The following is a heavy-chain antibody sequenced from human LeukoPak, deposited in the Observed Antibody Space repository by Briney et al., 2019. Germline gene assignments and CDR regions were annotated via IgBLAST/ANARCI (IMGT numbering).Heavy chain of an antibody. CDR2: ISGSDSST. V-gene: IGHV3-23*01. CDR3: AKGGGWLYYFDY. D-gene: IGHD4-23*01. Sequence: GGSLRLSCAASGFTFSPLSMNWVRQAPGKGLERVSGISGSDSSTYYADFVKGRFTISRDNSKNTRYLQMNSLRADDTAVYYCAKGGGWLYYFDYWGQGTLVTVSS. J-gene: IGHJ4*02. CDR1: GFTFSPLS.